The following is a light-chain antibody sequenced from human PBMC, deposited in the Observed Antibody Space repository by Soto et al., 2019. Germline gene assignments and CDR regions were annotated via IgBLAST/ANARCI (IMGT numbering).Light chain of an antibody. J-gene: IGKJ1*01. CDR2: GAY. Sequence: EIGLRKSPGTLSLSPEDSATLSCRASQSVSSSYLAWYQQKPGQAPRLLIYGAYSRATGIPDRFSGSGSGTDFTLTISRLEPEDFAVYDCHKYGSSLSWTCGQGTKVDIK. V-gene: IGKV3-20*01. CDR3: HKYGSSLSWT. CDR1: QSVSSSY.